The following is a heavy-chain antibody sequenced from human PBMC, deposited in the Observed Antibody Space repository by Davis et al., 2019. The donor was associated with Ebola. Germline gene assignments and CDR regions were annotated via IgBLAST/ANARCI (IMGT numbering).Heavy chain of an antibody. Sequence: GGSLRLSCSASGFTFGAHTMIWVRQAPGKGLEWVAVISYDGSNKYYADSVKGRFTISRDNSKNTLYLQMNSLRAEDTAVYYCATVGSLVVVAATSVWGQGTLVTVSS. D-gene: IGHD2-15*01. CDR3: ATVGSLVVVAATSV. V-gene: IGHV3-30*04. CDR2: ISYDGSNK. CDR1: GFTFGAHT. J-gene: IGHJ4*02.